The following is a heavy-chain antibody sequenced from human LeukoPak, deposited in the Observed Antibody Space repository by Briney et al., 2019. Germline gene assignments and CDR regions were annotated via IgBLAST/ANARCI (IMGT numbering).Heavy chain of an antibody. D-gene: IGHD3-3*01. CDR2: INPNSGGT. CDR1: GYTFTGYY. CDR3: ARELKPAYYDFWSGYSNWFDP. V-gene: IGHV1-2*02. Sequence: ASVKVSCKPSGYTFTGYYMHWVRQAPGQGLEWMGWINPNSGGTNYAQKFQGRVTMTRDTSISTAYMELSRLRSDDTAVYYCARELKPAYYDFWSGYSNWFDPWGQGTLVTVSS. J-gene: IGHJ5*02.